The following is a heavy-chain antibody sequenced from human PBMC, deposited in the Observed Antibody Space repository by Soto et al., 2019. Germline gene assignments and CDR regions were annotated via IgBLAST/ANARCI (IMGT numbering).Heavy chain of an antibody. V-gene: IGHV1-18*04. CDR1: GYTFTSYG. Sequence: ASVKVSCKASGYTFTSYGISWVRQAPGQGLEWMGWISAYNGNTNYAQKLQGRVTMTTDRPTSTVDMELRGLRSDDTAVYYCARVEAAMSGHWFDPWGQGTLVTVSS. CDR3: ARVEAAMSGHWFDP. CDR2: ISAYNGNT. D-gene: IGHD2-2*01. J-gene: IGHJ5*02.